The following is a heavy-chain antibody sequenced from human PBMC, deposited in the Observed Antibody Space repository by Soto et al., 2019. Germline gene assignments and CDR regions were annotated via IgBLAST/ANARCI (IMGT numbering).Heavy chain of an antibody. V-gene: IGHV5-51*01. CDR3: ARFFSCSSTSCGFDP. D-gene: IGHD2-2*01. J-gene: IGHJ5*02. Sequence: GESLKISCKVSGYSFTSYWIGWVRQMPGKGLEWMGIIYPCDSDTRYSPSFQGQVTISADKSISTAYLQWSSLKASDTAMYYCARFFSCSSTSCGFDPWGQGTLVTVSS. CDR2: IYPCDSDT. CDR1: GYSFTSYW.